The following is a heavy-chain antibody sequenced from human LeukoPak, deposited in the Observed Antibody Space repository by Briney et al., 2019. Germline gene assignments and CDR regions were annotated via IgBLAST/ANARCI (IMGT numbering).Heavy chain of an antibody. V-gene: IGHV4-30-4*08. CDR2: IYYSGST. Sequence: SETLSLTCTVSGGSISSGDYYWSWIRQPPGKGLEWMGYIYYSGSTYYNPSLKSRVTISVDTSKNQFSLKLSSVTAADTAVYYCARFLDHFWSGPDFDYWGQGTLVTVSS. D-gene: IGHD3-3*02. J-gene: IGHJ4*02. CDR3: ARFLDHFWSGPDFDY. CDR1: GGSISSGDYY.